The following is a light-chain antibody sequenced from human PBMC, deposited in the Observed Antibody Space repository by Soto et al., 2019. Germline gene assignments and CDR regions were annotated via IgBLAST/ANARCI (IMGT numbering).Light chain of an antibody. V-gene: IGLV1-40*01. CDR1: SSNIGAGYD. Sequence: QSVLTQPPSVAGAPGQRVTISCAGSSSNIGAGYDVHWYQQLPGTAPKLLIYGNNNRPSGVPDRLSGSKSGTSASLAITGLQAEDEADYYCQSYDRLSGWVFGGGTKLTVL. J-gene: IGLJ3*02. CDR2: GNN. CDR3: QSYDRLSGWV.